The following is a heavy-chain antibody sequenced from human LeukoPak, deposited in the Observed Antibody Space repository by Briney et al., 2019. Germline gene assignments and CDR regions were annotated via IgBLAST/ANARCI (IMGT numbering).Heavy chain of an antibody. Sequence: SETLSLTCAVYGVSFSGYYWSWIRQPPGKGLEWIGEINHSGSTNYNPSLKSRVTISVDTSKNQFSLKLSSVTAADTAVYYCAFDGGNSGRAYYYYYGMDVWGQGTTVTVSS. CDR2: INHSGST. CDR1: GVSFSGYY. D-gene: IGHD4-23*01. CDR3: AFDGGNSGRAYYYYYGMDV. V-gene: IGHV4-34*01. J-gene: IGHJ6*02.